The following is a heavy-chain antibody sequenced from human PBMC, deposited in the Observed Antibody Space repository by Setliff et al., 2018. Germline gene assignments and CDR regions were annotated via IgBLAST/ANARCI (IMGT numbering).Heavy chain of an antibody. CDR3: ARLVDYYYYYMDV. V-gene: IGHV3-21*01. D-gene: IGHD2-2*01. CDR1: GFTFSTYS. CDR2: ISSTSTYI. J-gene: IGHJ6*03. Sequence: PGGSLRLSCAASGFTFSTYSFNWVRQAPGKGLEWVSAISSTSTYIYYADSVKGRFTISRDNAKNSLYLQMNSLRADDTAVYFCARLVDYYYYYMDVWGKGTTVTVSS.